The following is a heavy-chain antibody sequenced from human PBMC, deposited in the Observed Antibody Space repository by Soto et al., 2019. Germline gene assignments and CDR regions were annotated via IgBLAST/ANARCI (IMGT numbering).Heavy chain of an antibody. D-gene: IGHD1-26*01. CDR3: ARGWWELDY. CDR2: IIPILGIA. CDR1: GGTFSSYT. J-gene: IGHJ4*02. Sequence: QVQLVQSGAEVKKPGSSVKVSCKASGGTFSSYTISWVRQAPGQGLEWMGRIIPILGIANYAQKFQGRVTITADKSTSPADMELSSLRSEDTAVYYCARGWWELDYWGQGTLVTVSS. V-gene: IGHV1-69*02.